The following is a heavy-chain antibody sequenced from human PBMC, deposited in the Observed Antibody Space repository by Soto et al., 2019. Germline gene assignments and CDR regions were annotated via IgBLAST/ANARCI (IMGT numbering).Heavy chain of an antibody. CDR1: GYSFTNYG. V-gene: IGHV5-10-1*01. CDR3: ARQPPVGYCSSTSCYGRNWFDP. CDR2: IDPSDSYT. Sequence: GESMKICCKGSGYSFTNYGISWVRQMPGKGLEWMGRIDPSDSYTNYSPSFQGHVTISADKSISTAYLQWSSLKASDTAMYYCARQPPVGYCSSTSCYGRNWFDPWGQGTLVTVSS. D-gene: IGHD2-2*01. J-gene: IGHJ5*02.